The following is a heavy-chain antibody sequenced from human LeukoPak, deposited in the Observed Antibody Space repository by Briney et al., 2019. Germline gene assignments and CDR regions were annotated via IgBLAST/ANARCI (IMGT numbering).Heavy chain of an antibody. D-gene: IGHD5-18*01. CDR3: ARIQAVTRGYNHAYYFDY. J-gene: IGHJ4*02. Sequence: SETLSLTCAVYGGSFSDYYWSWIRQPPGKGLEWIGEINHSGSTNYNPSLKSRVTISVDTSKKQFSLKLRTATAADTAVYYCARIQAVTRGYNHAYYFDYWGQGTLVTVSS. CDR1: GGSFSDYY. CDR2: INHSGST. V-gene: IGHV4-34*01.